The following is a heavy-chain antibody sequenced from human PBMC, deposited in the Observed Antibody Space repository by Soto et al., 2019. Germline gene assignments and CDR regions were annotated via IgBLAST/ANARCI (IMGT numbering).Heavy chain of an antibody. Sequence: SVKVSCKASGGTFSSYAISWVRQAPGQGLEWMGGIIPIFGTANYAQKFQGRATITADESTSTAYMELSSLRSEDTAVYYCASKHLADAGGDCPSIKYYGMYGWGQGTTVTVSS. CDR1: GGTFSSYA. CDR2: IIPIFGTA. J-gene: IGHJ6*02. V-gene: IGHV1-69*13. CDR3: ASKHLADAGGDCPSIKYYGMYG. D-gene: IGHD2-21*02.